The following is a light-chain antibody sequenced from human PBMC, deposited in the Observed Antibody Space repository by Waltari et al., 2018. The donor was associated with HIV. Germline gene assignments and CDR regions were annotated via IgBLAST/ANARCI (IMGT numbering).Light chain of an antibody. CDR3: WHYGSSLPST. CDR1: ETISSAY. V-gene: IGKV3-20*01. CDR2: YAS. J-gene: IGKJ4*01. Sequence: EVVLTQSPGTLSLSPGQRATLSCRASETISSAYLAWYQQKSGQAPRLLLYYASPRPTSIPHRFTGSGSGTAFSIPISRLEPADFAVYFCWHYGSSLPSTFGGGTKVEIK.